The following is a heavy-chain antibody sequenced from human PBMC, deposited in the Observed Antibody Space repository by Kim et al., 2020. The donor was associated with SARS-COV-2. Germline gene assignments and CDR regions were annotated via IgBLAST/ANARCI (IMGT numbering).Heavy chain of an antibody. Sequence: GGSLRLSCAASGFTFSNAWMSWVRQAPGKGLEWVGRIKSKTDGGTTDYAAPVKGRFTISRDDSKNTLYLQMNSLKTEDTAVYYCTTGTITMVRGVIIGFDIWGQGTMVTVSS. CDR3: TTGTITMVRGVIIGFDI. D-gene: IGHD3-10*01. CDR1: GFTFSNAW. CDR2: IKSKTDGGTT. V-gene: IGHV3-15*01. J-gene: IGHJ3*02.